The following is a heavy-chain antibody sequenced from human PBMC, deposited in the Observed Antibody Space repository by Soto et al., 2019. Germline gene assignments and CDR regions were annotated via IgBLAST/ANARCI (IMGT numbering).Heavy chain of an antibody. J-gene: IGHJ4*02. CDR3: ARLSVAYYDFWSGYSDNYYFDY. CDR1: GGSISSYY. D-gene: IGHD3-3*01. Sequence: PSETLSLTCTVSGGSISSYYWSWIRQPPGKGLEWIGYIYYSGSTNYNPSLKSRVTISVDTSKNQFSLKLSSVTAADTAVYYCARLSVAYYDFWSGYSDNYYFDYSGQGTLVTVSS. CDR2: IYYSGST. V-gene: IGHV4-59*08.